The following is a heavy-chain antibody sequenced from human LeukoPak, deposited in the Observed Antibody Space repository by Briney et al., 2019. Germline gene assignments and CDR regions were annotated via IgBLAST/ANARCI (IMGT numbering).Heavy chain of an antibody. CDR1: GFTFSSYW. Sequence: GGSLRLSCAASGFTFSSYWMSWVRQAPGKGLEWVANIKQDGSEKYYVDSVKGRFTISRDNAKNSLYLQMNSLRAEDTAVYYCARVYSSSWYQSYYYYYYMDVWGKGTTVTVSS. CDR3: ARVYSSSWYQSYYYYYYMDV. CDR2: IKQDGSEK. V-gene: IGHV3-7*01. J-gene: IGHJ6*03. D-gene: IGHD6-13*01.